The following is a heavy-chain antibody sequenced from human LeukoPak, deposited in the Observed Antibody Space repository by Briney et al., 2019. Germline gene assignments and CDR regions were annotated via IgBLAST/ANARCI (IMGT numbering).Heavy chain of an antibody. CDR2: INWNGGST. D-gene: IGHD3-22*01. CDR3: ARDMEAYYDSSIDY. J-gene: IGHJ4*02. Sequence: PGGSLRLSCAASGFTFDDYGMSWVRQAPGKGLEWVSGINWNGGSTGYADSVKGRFTISRDNAKNSLYLQMNSLRAEDTAVYYCARDMEAYYDSSIDYWGQGTLVTVSS. V-gene: IGHV3-20*04. CDR1: GFTFDDYG.